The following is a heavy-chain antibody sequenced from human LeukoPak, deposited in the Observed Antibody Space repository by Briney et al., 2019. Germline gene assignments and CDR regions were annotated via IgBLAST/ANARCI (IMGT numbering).Heavy chain of an antibody. CDR3: ARESTAGYNSSWYGFRN. D-gene: IGHD6-13*01. V-gene: IGHV3-7*01. CDR1: GFTFSGYW. CDR2: INQDGSEK. Sequence: GGSLRLSCAASGFTFSGYWMSWVCQAPGKGLEWVANINQDGSEKYYVDSVKGRFTISRDNAKNSLFLQMGSLRVEDTAVYYCARESTAGYNSSWYGFRNWGQGTLVSVSS. J-gene: IGHJ1*01.